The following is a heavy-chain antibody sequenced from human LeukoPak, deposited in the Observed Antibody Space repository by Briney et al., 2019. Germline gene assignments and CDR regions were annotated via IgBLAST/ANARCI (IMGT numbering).Heavy chain of an antibody. V-gene: IGHV1-2*02. CDR3: ARASIDSSGLDY. Sequence: ASVKVSCKASGYTFTGYYMHWVRQAPGQGLEWMGWINPNSGGTNYAQKFQGRVTMTRDTSISTAYMEPSRLRSDDTAVYYCARASIDSSGLDYWGQGTLVTVSS. CDR2: INPNSGGT. J-gene: IGHJ4*02. CDR1: GYTFTGYY. D-gene: IGHD6-19*01.